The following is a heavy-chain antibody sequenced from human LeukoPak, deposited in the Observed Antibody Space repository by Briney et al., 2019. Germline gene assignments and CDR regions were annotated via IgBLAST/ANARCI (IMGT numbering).Heavy chain of an antibody. J-gene: IGHJ6*03. CDR3: ARYLATSYYYYYYMDV. V-gene: IGHV3-21*01. Sequence: GGSLRLSCAASGFTFSSYSMNWARQAPGKGLEWVSSISSSSSYIYYADSVKGRFTISRDNAKNSLYLQMNSLRAEDTAVYYCARYLATSYYYYYYMDVWGKGTTVTVSS. D-gene: IGHD5-12*01. CDR2: ISSSSSYI. CDR1: GFTFSSYS.